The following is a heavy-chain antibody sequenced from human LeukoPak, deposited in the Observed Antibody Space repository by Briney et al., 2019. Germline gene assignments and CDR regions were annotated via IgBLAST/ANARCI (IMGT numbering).Heavy chain of an antibody. CDR1: GYIFTQYG. D-gene: IGHD3/OR15-3a*01. CDR3: ARRTGYNYYYMDV. CDR2: ISTYTGDT. V-gene: IGHV1-18*01. J-gene: IGHJ6*03. Sequence: ASVKVSCKASGYIFTQYGISWVRQAPGQGLEWMASISTYTGDTNNAQNFQGRVTMTTDTFTNTAYMELGGLRSDDTAVYYCARRTGYNYYYMDVWGQGTTVTVSS.